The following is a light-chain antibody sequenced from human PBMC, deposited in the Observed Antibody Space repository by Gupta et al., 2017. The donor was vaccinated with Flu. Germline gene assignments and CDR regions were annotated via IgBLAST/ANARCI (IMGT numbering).Light chain of an antibody. Sequence: DIWMTQSPSSLSASVGDSVTITSRSSQRISNYLHWHQQKQVRTPKLLIYAASRSQSAVPTTISGCGSVTDFTLIIIRLTPEHFAIYCFQQSETAPYTFGQGTKVEIK. CDR2: AAS. CDR3: QQSETAPYT. J-gene: IGKJ2*01. CDR1: QRISNY. V-gene: IGKV1-39*01.